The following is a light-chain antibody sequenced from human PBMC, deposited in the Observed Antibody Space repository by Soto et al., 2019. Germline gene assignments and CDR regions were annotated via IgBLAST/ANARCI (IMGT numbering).Light chain of an antibody. V-gene: IGLV2-14*01. CDR2: DVS. CDR3: FLFTKRRPYV. Sequence: QSALTQPASVSGSPGQSITISCTGTSSDVGGYDFVSWYQQHPGKAPKVMIYDVSNRPSGVSNRFSGSKSGNTASLTIPGLQAEDEADYYCFLFTKRRPYVFRTGTKLTVL. CDR1: SSDVGGYDF. J-gene: IGLJ1*01.